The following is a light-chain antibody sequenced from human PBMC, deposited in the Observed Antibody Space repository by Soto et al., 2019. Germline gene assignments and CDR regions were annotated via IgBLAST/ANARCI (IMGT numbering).Light chain of an antibody. CDR2: DAS. J-gene: IGKJ1*01. V-gene: IGKV1-5*01. Sequence: DIQMTQSPSTLSASVGDRVTITCRASQSISSWLAWYQQKPGKAPKLLIYDASSLESGFPSRFSGSGSGTEFNLTISSMQPDDFATYYCQQYNSYSETFGQGTKVDIK. CDR1: QSISSW. CDR3: QQYNSYSET.